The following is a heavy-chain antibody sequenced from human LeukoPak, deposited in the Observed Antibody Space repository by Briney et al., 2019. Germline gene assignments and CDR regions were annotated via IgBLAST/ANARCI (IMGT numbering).Heavy chain of an antibody. CDR1: GFTFDDYA. D-gene: IGHD1-26*01. CDR2: ISWNSGSI. V-gene: IGHV3-9*03. J-gene: IGHJ6*03. Sequence: GGSLRLSCAASGFTFDDYAMHWVRQAPGKGLEWVSGISWNSGSIGYADSVKGRFTISRDNAKNSLYLQMNSLRAEDMALYYCAKDTKAEIVGARLGYYYYMDVWGKGTTVTVSS. CDR3: AKDTKAEIVGARLGYYYYMDV.